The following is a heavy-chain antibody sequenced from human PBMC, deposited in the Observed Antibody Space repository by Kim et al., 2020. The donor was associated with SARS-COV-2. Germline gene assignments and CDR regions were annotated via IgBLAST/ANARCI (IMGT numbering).Heavy chain of an antibody. J-gene: IGHJ6*02. V-gene: IGHV3-33*01. D-gene: IGHD1-20*01. Sequence: AYRGRASFTISRENSKNALCLQMNSLRAEDTAVYYCARDQVSNSYGMDVWGQGTTVTVSS. CDR3: ARDQVSNSYGMDV.